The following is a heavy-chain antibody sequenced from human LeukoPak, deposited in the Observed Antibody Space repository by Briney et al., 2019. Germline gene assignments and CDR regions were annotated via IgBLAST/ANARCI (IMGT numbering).Heavy chain of an antibody. D-gene: IGHD6-6*01. CDR3: ARHSSYQSFSDY. CDR1: GYSFTSYW. Sequence: GESLQISCQGSGYSFTSYWIGWVRQMPGKGLEWMGIIYPGDSDTRYSPSFQGQVTISADKSISIAYLQWISLKVSDTAMYYCARHSSYQSFSDYWGHGTLVTVSS. J-gene: IGHJ4*01. V-gene: IGHV5-51*01. CDR2: IYPGDSDT.